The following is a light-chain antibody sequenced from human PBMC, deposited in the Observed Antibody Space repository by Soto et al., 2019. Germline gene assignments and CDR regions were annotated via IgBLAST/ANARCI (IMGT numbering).Light chain of an antibody. CDR3: NSYADSNTYV. CDR1: SSDVGRYNY. V-gene: IGLV2-8*01. CDR2: DVS. J-gene: IGLJ1*01. Sequence: LTQPPSASGSPGQSVTISCTGTSSDVGRYNYVSWYQHHPGKAPKLIIYDVSQRPSGVPDRFSGSKSGNTASLTVSGLQAEDEAHYYCNSYADSNTYVFGTGTKVTVL.